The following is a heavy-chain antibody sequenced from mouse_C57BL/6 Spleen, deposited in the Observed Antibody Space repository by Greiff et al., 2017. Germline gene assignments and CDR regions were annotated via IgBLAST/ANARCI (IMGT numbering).Heavy chain of an antibody. D-gene: IGHD1-1*01. CDR3: APYYYGSSYWYFEV. Sequence: EVQLVESVAELVRPGASVKLSCTASGFNIKNTYMHWVKQRPEQGLEWIGRIDPANGNTKYAPKFQGKATITADTSSNTAYLQLSSLTSEDTAIYYCAPYYYGSSYWYFEVWGTGTTVTVSS. CDR2: IDPANGNT. CDR1: GFNIKNTY. J-gene: IGHJ1*03. V-gene: IGHV14-3*01.